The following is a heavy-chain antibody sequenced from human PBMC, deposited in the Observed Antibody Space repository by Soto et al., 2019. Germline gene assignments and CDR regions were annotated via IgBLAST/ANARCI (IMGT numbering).Heavy chain of an antibody. Sequence: ASVKVSCKASGGTFSSYAISWVRQAPGQRLEWMGWINASNGKTKYSQKFQGRVTITRDTSASTAYMELSSLRSEDTAVYYCAVTQKTYYYYYGMDVWGQGTTVTVSS. CDR3: AVTQKTYYYYYGMDV. CDR2: INASNGKT. CDR1: GGTFSSYA. V-gene: IGHV1-3*01. J-gene: IGHJ6*02. D-gene: IGHD2-21*02.